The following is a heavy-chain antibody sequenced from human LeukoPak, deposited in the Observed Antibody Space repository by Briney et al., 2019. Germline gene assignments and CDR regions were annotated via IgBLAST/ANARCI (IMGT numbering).Heavy chain of an antibody. V-gene: IGHV3-23*01. CDR2: ISGSGSGGST. D-gene: IGHD5-12*01. J-gene: IGHJ4*02. CDR3: AKSGYHRFDY. CDR1: GFTFSSSA. Sequence: GGSLRLSCAASGFTFSSSAMSWVRQAPGKGLEWVSSISGSGSGGSTYYADSVKGRFTISRDNSKNTLYLQMNSLRAEDTAVYYCAKSGYHRFDYWGQGTLVTVYS.